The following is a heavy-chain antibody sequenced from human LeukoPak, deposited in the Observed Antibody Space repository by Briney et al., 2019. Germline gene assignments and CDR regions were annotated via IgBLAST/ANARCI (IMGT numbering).Heavy chain of an antibody. J-gene: IGHJ6*03. Sequence: GGSLRLSCAASGFTFSSYWMSWVRQAPGKGLEWVSSISSSSSYIYYADSVKGRFTISRDNAKNSLYLQMNSLRAEDTAVYYCARKVPYYYYMDVWGKGTTVTVSS. V-gene: IGHV3-21*01. CDR3: ARKVPYYYYMDV. CDR2: ISSSSSYI. CDR1: GFTFSSYW.